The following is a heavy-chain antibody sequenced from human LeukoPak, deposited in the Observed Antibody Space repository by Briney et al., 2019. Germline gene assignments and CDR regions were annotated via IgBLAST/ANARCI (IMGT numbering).Heavy chain of an antibody. CDR1: GGTFSSYA. CDR3: ARGRRRDGYGGQDY. J-gene: IGHJ4*02. D-gene: IGHD5-24*01. V-gene: IGHV1-69*05. Sequence: GASVKVSCKASGGTFSSYAISWVRQAPGQGLEWMGGIIPIFGTANYAQKFQGRVTITTDESTSTAYMELSSLRSEDTAVYYCARGRRRDGYGGQDYWGQGTLVTVSS. CDR2: IIPIFGTA.